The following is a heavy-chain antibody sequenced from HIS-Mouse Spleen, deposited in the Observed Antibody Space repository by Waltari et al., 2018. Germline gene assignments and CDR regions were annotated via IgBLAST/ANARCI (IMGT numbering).Heavy chain of an antibody. D-gene: IGHD3-10*01. CDR3: ARHYYYGSGSYYFDY. J-gene: IGHJ4*02. CDR2: LYGVGST. CDR1: GFTVSSNY. V-gene: IGHV3-53*02. Sequence: EVQLVETGGGLIQPGGSLRLSCAASGFTVSSNYMSWVRQAPGKGLVGVSVLYGVGSTYYADSVKGRFTISRDNSKNTLYLQMNSLRAEDTAVYYCARHYYYGSGSYYFDYWGQGTLVTVSS.